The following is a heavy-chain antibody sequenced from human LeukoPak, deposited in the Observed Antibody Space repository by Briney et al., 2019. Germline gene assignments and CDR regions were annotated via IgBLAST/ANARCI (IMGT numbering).Heavy chain of an antibody. V-gene: IGHV3-33*01. CDR2: IWYDGSNK. CDR3: ARETLAAAGTWYFDY. Sequence: GGSLRLSCAASGFTFSSYGMHWVRQAPGKGLEWVAVIWYDGSNKYYADSVKGRFTISRDNSKNTLYLQMNSLRAEDTAVFYCARETLAAAGTWYFDYWGQGTLVTVSS. J-gene: IGHJ4*02. CDR1: GFTFSSYG. D-gene: IGHD6-13*01.